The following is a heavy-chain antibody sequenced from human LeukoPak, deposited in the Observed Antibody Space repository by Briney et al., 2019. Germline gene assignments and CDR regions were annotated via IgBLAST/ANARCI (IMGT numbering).Heavy chain of an antibody. J-gene: IGHJ3*02. V-gene: IGHV1-2*02. CDR2: INPNSGGT. CDR1: GYTFTGYY. D-gene: IGHD6-19*01. CDR3: ARELCSGWFCAPGDDAFDI. Sequence: GASVKVSCKASGYTFTGYYMHWVRQAPGQGLEWMGWINPNSGGTNYAQKFQGRVTLTRDTSISTAYMELSRLRSDDTAVYYCARELCSGWFCAPGDDAFDIWGQGTMVTVSS.